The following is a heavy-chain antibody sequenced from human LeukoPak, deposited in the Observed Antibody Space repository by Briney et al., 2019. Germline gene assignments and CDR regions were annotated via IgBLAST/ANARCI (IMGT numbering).Heavy chain of an antibody. Sequence: GASVKVSCRASGYTFTSYDINWVRQATGQGLEWMGWMNPNSGNTGYAQKFQGRVTMTRNTSISTAYMELSSLRSEDTAVYYCARGETITMVQGVIFYWGQGTLVTVSS. D-gene: IGHD3-10*01. J-gene: IGHJ4*02. V-gene: IGHV1-8*01. CDR2: MNPNSGNT. CDR3: ARGETITMVQGVIFY. CDR1: GYTFTSYD.